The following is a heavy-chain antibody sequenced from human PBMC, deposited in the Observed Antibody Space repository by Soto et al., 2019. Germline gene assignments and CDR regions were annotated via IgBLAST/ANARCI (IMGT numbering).Heavy chain of an antibody. CDR1: GGTFSTYS. D-gene: IGHD2-21*02. J-gene: IGHJ5*02. Sequence: QVQLVQSGAEVKKPGSSVKVSCKASGGTFSTYSISWVRQAPGQGLEWMGGIIPFFDTANYAQKFQGRVTITADKSTITAYMELSSLRSEDTAVYYCERLAPASVVVTARASNWFDPWGQGTLVSVSS. CDR3: ERLAPASVVVTARASNWFDP. V-gene: IGHV1-69*06. CDR2: IIPFFDTA.